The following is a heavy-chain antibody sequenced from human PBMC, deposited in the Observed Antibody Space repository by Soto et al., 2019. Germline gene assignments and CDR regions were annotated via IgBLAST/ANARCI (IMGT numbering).Heavy chain of an antibody. Sequence: GGSLRLSCAASGFTFDDYAMHWVRQAPGKGLEWVSGISWNSGSIGYADSVKGRFTISRDNAKNSLYLQMNSLRAEDTALYYCAKDTVYCSGGSCGAHGYFDYWGQGTLVTVSS. CDR3: AKDTVYCSGGSCGAHGYFDY. J-gene: IGHJ4*02. CDR2: ISWNSGSI. D-gene: IGHD2-15*01. CDR1: GFTFDDYA. V-gene: IGHV3-9*01.